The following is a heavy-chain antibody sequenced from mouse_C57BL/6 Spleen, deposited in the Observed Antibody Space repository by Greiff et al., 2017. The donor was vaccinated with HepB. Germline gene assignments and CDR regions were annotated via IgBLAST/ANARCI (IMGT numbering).Heavy chain of an antibody. D-gene: IGHD3-3*01. J-gene: IGHJ2*01. Sequence: QVHVKQPGAELVKPGASVKLSCKASGYTFTSYWMHWVKQRPGQGLEWIGMIHPNSGSTNYNEKFKSKATLTVDKSSSTAYMQLSSLTSEDSAVYYCARKTEGLDYWGQGTTLTVSS. CDR3: ARKTEGLDY. CDR2: IHPNSGST. CDR1: GYTFTSYW. V-gene: IGHV1-64*01.